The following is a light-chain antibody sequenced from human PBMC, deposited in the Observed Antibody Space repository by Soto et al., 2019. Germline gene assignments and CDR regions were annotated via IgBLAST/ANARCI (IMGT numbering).Light chain of an antibody. Sequence: QSALTQPASVSGSPGQSITISCTGTSSDVGAYNLVSWYQQHPGKAPKLIIYDVSDRPSGVSNRFSGSKSGNTASLTISGLQAEDEADYYCISYTTSSTVVIGGGTKVTVL. J-gene: IGLJ2*01. CDR3: ISYTTSSTVV. CDR1: SSDVGAYNL. CDR2: DVS. V-gene: IGLV2-14*03.